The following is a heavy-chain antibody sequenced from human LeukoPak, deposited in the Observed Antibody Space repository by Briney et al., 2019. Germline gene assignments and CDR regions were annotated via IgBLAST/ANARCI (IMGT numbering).Heavy chain of an antibody. Sequence: GGSLRLSCAASGFTFSSYWMNWVRQAPGKGLEWVSYISSSSSTIYYADSVKGRFTISRDNAKNSLYLQMNSLRAEDTAVYYCARIGVYYYDSSGQIPPDYWGQGTLVTVSS. CDR1: GFTFSSYW. CDR2: ISSSSSTI. D-gene: IGHD3-22*01. V-gene: IGHV3-48*01. CDR3: ARIGVYYYDSSGQIPPDY. J-gene: IGHJ4*02.